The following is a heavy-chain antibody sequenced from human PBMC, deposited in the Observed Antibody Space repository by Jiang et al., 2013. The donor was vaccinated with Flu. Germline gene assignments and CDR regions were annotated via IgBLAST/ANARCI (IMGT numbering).Heavy chain of an antibody. V-gene: IGHV3-15*01. CDR1: GFTFNNAW. J-gene: IGHJ6*02. CDR3: TTGDPSPYTTSWYVLQQPYYYGMDV. CDR2: IKSKTDGGTT. Sequence: VQLLESGGGLVKSGGSLRLSCSASGFTFNNAWMSWVRQAPGKGPEWVGRIKSKTDGGTTDYAAPVKGRFAISRDDSKNTLYLQMNNLKIEDTAVYYCTTGDPSPYTTSWYVLQQPYYYGMDVWGQGTTV. D-gene: IGHD6-13*01.